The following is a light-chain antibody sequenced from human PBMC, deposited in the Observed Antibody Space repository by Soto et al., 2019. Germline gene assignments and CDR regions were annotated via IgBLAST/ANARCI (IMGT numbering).Light chain of an antibody. CDR3: QQRSDWLST. J-gene: IGKJ4*01. CDR2: DAS. Sequence: EIVLTQSPATLSLSPGNRATLSCRASQSVSSYLAWYQQKPGQAPRLLIYDASTRATGIPARFSGSGSGTDFTLTITGREPEDFAVYYCQQRSDWLSTFGGGTKVEIK. CDR1: QSVSSY. V-gene: IGKV3-11*01.